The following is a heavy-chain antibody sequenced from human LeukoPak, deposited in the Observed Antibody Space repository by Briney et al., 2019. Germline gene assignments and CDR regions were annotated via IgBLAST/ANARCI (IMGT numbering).Heavy chain of an antibody. Sequence: GASVKVSCKASGYTFTGYYMHWVRQAPGQGLEWMGWINPNSGGTNYAQKFQGRVTMTRDTSISTAYMELSRLRSDDTAVYYCARTDVAYCGGDCYQTGHWGQGTLVTVSS. CDR3: ARTDVAYCGGDCYQTGH. J-gene: IGHJ4*02. D-gene: IGHD2-21*01. V-gene: IGHV1-2*02. CDR1: GYTFTGYY. CDR2: INPNSGGT.